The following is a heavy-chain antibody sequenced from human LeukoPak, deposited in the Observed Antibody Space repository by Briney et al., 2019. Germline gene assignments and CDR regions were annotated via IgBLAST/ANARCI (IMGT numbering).Heavy chain of an antibody. Sequence: PGGSLRLSCTASGFTFGDYAMSWVRQAPGKGLEWVGFIRSKAYGGTTEYAASVKGRFTISRDDSKSIAYLQMNSLKTEDTAVYYCTRGSWVNDFWSGYYVFWGQGTLVTVSS. CDR3: TRGSWVNDFWSGYYVF. CDR1: GFTFGDYA. D-gene: IGHD3-3*01. CDR2: IRSKAYGGTT. J-gene: IGHJ4*02. V-gene: IGHV3-49*04.